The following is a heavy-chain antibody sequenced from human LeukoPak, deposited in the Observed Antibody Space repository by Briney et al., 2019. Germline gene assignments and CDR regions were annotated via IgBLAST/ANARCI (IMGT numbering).Heavy chain of an antibody. Sequence: AGGSRRLSCAASGFTFSNAWMNWVRQAPGKGLEWVGRIKSKSDGGTTDYAAPVKGRFTISRDDSKNTLYVQMNSLKTEDTAVYYCTTDHSTYYDSSGTGSYHWGRGTGDTVSS. J-gene: IGHJ2*01. CDR3: TTDHSTYYDSSGTGSYH. V-gene: IGHV3-15*01. D-gene: IGHD3-22*01. CDR2: IKSKSDGGTT. CDR1: GFTFSNAW.